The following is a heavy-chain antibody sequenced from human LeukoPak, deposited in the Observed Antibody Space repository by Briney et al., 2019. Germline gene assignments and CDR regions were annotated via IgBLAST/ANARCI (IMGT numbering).Heavy chain of an antibody. Sequence: SQTLSLTCTVSGGSISSGSYYWSWIRQPAGKGLEWIGRIYTSGSTNYNPSLKSRVTISVDTSKNQFSLKLSSVTAADTAVYFCARDLDTSYFDPWGQGTLVTVSS. CDR2: IYTSGST. CDR1: GGSISSGSYY. CDR3: ARDLDTSYFDP. J-gene: IGHJ5*02. V-gene: IGHV4-61*02. D-gene: IGHD3-16*01.